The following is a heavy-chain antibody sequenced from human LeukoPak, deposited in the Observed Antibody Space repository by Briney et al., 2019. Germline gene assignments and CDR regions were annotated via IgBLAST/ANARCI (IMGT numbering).Heavy chain of an antibody. CDR1: GGTFISYA. J-gene: IGHJ3*02. D-gene: IGHD6-13*01. V-gene: IGHV1-69*13. CDR3: ARDLSSSQTYCAFDI. CDR2: IIPIFGTA. Sequence: GASVKVSCKASGGTFISYAISWVRQAPGQGLEWMGGIIPIFGTANYAQKFQGRVTITADESTSTAYMELSSLRSEDTAVYYCARDLSSSQTYCAFDIWGQGTMVTVSS.